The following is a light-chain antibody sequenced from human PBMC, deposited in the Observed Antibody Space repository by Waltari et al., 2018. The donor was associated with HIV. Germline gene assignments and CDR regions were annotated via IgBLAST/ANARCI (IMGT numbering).Light chain of an antibody. V-gene: IGKV1-5*03. CDR3: QQYNSYPWT. CDR2: KAS. CDR1: QTINNW. Sequence: DIQLTQSPSTLSASVGDRVTITCRASQTINNWLAWYQQKPGKAPNLLIYKASNLETGVPSRFSGSGSGTEFTLTISSLQPDDFATYYCQQYNSYPWTFGLGTRVEV. J-gene: IGKJ1*01.